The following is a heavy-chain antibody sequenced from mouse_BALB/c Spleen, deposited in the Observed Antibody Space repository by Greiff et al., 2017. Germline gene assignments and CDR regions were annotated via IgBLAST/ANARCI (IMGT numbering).Heavy chain of an antibody. CDR1: GFTFSSYT. J-gene: IGHJ1*01. Sequence: EVHLVESGGGLVKPGGSLKLSCAASGFTFSSYTMSWVRQTPEKRLEWVATISSGGSYTYYPDSVKGRFTISRDNAKNTLYLQMSSLRSEDTAMYYCARLTFTTDYWYFDVWGAGTTVTVSS. CDR2: ISSGGSYT. CDR3: ARLTFTTDYWYFDV. D-gene: IGHD1-1*01. V-gene: IGHV5-9-3*01.